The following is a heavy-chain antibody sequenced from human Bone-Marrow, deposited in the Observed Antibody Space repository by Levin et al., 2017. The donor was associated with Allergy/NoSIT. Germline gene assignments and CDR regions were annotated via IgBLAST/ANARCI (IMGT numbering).Heavy chain of an antibody. CDR1: GFTFSTYD. J-gene: IGHJ4*02. CDR3: ARAAPPRY. V-gene: IGHV3-48*03. CDR2: ISSSGFAI. Sequence: GGSLRLSCAASGFTFSTYDMNWVRQAPGKGLEWVSYISSSGFAIYNADSVKGRFTISRDNAENALYLQMNSLRAEDTAVYYCARAAPPRYWGQGTLVTVSS.